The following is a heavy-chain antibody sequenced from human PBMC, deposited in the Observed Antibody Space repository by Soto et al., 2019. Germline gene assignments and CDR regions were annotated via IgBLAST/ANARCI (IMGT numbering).Heavy chain of an antibody. D-gene: IGHD2-2*02. V-gene: IGHV3-30*18. J-gene: IGHJ4*02. CDR3: AKDRVVPAAIFDY. CDR1: GFTFSSYG. Sequence: QVQLVESGGGVVQPGRSLRLSCAASGFTFSSYGMHWVRQAPGTGLEWVAVISYDGSNKYYADSVKGRFTISRDNSKNTLYLQMNSLRAEDTAVYYCAKDRVVPAAIFDYWGQGTLVTVSS. CDR2: ISYDGSNK.